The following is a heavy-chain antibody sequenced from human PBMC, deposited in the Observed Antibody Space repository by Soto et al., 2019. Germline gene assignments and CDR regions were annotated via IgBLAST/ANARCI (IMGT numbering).Heavy chain of an antibody. J-gene: IGHJ4*02. CDR3: AKDGRITMIVVVITLFDY. D-gene: IGHD3-22*01. V-gene: IGHV3-23*01. CDR2: TSIGGNT. CDR1: GFPFNTYA. Sequence: GGSLRLSCEASGFPFNTYAMAWFRQVPGMGLEWVSTTSIGGNTDLAESVRGRFTVSRDNSKNTLYLQMNSLRAEDTAVYYCAKDGRITMIVVVITLFDYWGQGTLVTVSS.